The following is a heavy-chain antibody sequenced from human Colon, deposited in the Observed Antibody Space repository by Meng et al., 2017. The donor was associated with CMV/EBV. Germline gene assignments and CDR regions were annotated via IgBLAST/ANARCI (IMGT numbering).Heavy chain of an antibody. Sequence: GSLRLSCTVFGGSISSGGYYWGWIRQPPGKGPEWIGSIYYSGSTYYNPSLQSRVTISLDTSTNQFSLRLSSITAADTAVYYCARATRITTTGTRVFDYWGQGTLVTVSS. CDR1: GGSISSGGYY. D-gene: IGHD1/OR15-1a*01. J-gene: IGHJ4*02. V-gene: IGHV4-39*07. CDR3: ARATRITTTGTRVFDY. CDR2: IYYSGST.